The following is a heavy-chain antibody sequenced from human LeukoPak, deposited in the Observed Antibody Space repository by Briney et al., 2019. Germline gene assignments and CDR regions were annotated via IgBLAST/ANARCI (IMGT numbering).Heavy chain of an antibody. CDR2: ISGSAGRT. D-gene: IGHD3-22*01. V-gene: IGHV3-23*01. CDR1: GFTFSSYA. CDR3: ARCPVPYDSSARWFDP. Sequence: SGGSLRLSCAASGFTFSSYAMNWVRQAPGKGLEWVSGISGSAGRTYYADSVKGRFTISRDNSKNTLFLPMNSLRAEDTAVYYCARCPVPYDSSARWFDPWGQGTLVTVSS. J-gene: IGHJ5*02.